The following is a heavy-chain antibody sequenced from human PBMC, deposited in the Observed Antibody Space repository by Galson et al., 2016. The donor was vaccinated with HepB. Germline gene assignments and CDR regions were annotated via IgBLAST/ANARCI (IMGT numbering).Heavy chain of an antibody. D-gene: IGHD5-12*01. CDR3: AKEVGRDSGYADGAFDI. V-gene: IGHV4-61*03. CDR2: FYNTGST. J-gene: IGHJ3*02. CDR1: GGSISSGGFY. Sequence: SETLSLTCTVSGGSISSGGFYWSWIRQHPGKGLEWIGYFYNTGSTNYNPSLKSRVTLSVDTSKYHFSLKLSSVTTADTAVYYCAKEVGRDSGYADGAFDIWGRGTLVTFSS.